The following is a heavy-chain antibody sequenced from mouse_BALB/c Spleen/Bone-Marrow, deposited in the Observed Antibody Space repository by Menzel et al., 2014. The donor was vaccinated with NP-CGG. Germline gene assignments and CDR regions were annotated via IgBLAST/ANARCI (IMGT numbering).Heavy chain of an antibody. CDR3: TRSNYGYWYFDV. D-gene: IGHD1-1*01. J-gene: IGHJ1*01. CDR2: SNPSNGGS. V-gene: IGHV1S81*02. CDR1: GYTFXNYY. Sequence: QVQLQQSGAELVKPGASVKLSCKASGYTFXNYYMYWAKQRPGQGLEWIGESNPSNGGSNFNEKFKSKATLTVDKSSSTAYMQLSSLTSEDSAVYYCTRSNYGYWYFDVWGAGTTVTVSS.